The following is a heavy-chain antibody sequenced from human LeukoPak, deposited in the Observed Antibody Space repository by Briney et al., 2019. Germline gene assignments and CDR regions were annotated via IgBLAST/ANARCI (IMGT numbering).Heavy chain of an antibody. CDR3: ARDIVVPAAMKYYYYYYGMDV. J-gene: IGHJ6*02. Sequence: GGSLRLSCAASGFAFSSYSMNWVRQAPGKGLEWVSSISSSSSYIYYADSVKGRFTISRDNAKNSLYLQMNSLRAEDTAVYYCARDIVVPAAMKYYYYYYGMDVWGQGTTVTVSS. V-gene: IGHV3-21*01. D-gene: IGHD2-2*01. CDR2: ISSSSSYI. CDR1: GFAFSSYS.